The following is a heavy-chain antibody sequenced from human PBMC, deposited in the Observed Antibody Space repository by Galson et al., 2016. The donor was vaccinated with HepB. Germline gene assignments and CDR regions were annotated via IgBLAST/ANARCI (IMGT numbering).Heavy chain of an antibody. J-gene: IGHJ4*02. CDR3: AGDTWTWN. CDR1: GVTVSNSY. D-gene: IGHD3/OR15-3a*01. Sequence: SLRLSCAASGVTVSNSYMSWVRQAPGRGLEWVSVIYSGGETYYADSVKGRFTIPRDNSKNTVFLQMNSLRAEDTAVYYCAGDTWTWNGGQGTLVTVSS. V-gene: IGHV3-66*01. CDR2: IYSGGET.